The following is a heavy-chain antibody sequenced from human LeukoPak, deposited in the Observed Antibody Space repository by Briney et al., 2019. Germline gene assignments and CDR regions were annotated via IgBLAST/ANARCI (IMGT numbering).Heavy chain of an antibody. D-gene: IGHD3-22*01. Sequence: SVKVSCKASGGTFSSYAISWVRQAPGQGLEWMGGIIPIFGTANYAQKFQGRVTITADESTSTAYMELSSLRSEDTAVYYCARDWEGYYDSSGYEFDYWGQGTLVTVSS. J-gene: IGHJ4*02. CDR1: GGTFSSYA. V-gene: IGHV1-69*13. CDR3: ARDWEGYYDSSGYEFDY. CDR2: IIPIFGTA.